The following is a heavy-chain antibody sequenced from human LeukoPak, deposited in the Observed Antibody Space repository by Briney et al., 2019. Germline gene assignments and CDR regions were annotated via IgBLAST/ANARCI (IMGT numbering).Heavy chain of an antibody. CDR1: GYSFTSYW. CDR3: ARAYSSGHSPKKNWFDP. Sequence: GESLKISCKGSGYSFTSYWIGWVRQMPGKGLEWMGIIYPGDSDTRYSPSFQGQVTISADKSISTAYLQWSSLKASDTAMYYCARAYSSGHSPKKNWFDPWGQGTLVTVSS. J-gene: IGHJ5*02. V-gene: IGHV5-51*01. D-gene: IGHD6-25*01. CDR2: IYPGDSDT.